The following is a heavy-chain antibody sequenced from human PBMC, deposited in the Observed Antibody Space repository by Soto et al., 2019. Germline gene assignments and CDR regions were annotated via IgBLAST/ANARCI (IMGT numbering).Heavy chain of an antibody. V-gene: IGHV3-30*18. CDR1: EFTFNIYG. J-gene: IGHJ5*02. CDR3: AKDLNVKVVSPPGWFEP. D-gene: IGHD3-22*01. Sequence: GGSLRLSCAASEFTFNIYGMHWVRQAPDKGLEWVAFISFDVMIKYYAESVKGRFTISRDNFKNTVYLQMDRLRAADTAMYYCAKDLNVKVVSPPGWFEPWGQGTRVTVSS. CDR2: ISFDVMIK.